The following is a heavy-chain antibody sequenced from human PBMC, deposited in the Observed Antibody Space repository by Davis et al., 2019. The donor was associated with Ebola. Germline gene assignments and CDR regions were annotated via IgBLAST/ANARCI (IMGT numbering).Heavy chain of an antibody. V-gene: IGHV4-59*11. CDR2: IYYSGST. CDR3: ARDIFSSWYSY. CDR1: GGSISGHY. J-gene: IGHJ4*02. Sequence: PSETLSLTCSVSGGSISGHYWRWIRQPPGKGLEWIGYIYYSGSTNYNPSLKSRVTISVDTSKNQFSLKLSSVTAADTAVYYCARDIFSSWYSYWGQGTLVTVSS. D-gene: IGHD6-13*01.